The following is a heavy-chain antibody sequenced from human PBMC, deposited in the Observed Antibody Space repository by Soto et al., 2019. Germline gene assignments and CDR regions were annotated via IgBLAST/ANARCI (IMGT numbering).Heavy chain of an antibody. D-gene: IGHD1-26*01. Sequence: GGSLRLSCAASGFIFSNFGMHWVRQAPGEGLEWVGRIKSKTDGGTTDYAAPVKGRFTISRDDSKNTLYLQMNRLKTEDTAVYYCNIPAGWELSFDYWGQGTLVTVS. CDR2: IKSKTDGGTT. V-gene: IGHV3-15*01. CDR3: NIPAGWELSFDY. CDR1: GFIFSNFG. J-gene: IGHJ4*02.